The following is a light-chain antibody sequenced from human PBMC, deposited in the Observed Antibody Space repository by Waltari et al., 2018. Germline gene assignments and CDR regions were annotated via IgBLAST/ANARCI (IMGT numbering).Light chain of an antibody. J-gene: IGKJ1*01. CDR1: QGIGNY. CDR3: QKYNSVWT. CDR2: AAS. V-gene: IGKV1-27*01. Sequence: DIQMTQSPSSLSASVGARVTITCRASQGIGNYLAWYQQKPGKLPKLLIYAASTLQSGVPSRFSGSGSGTDFTLTISSLQPEDVATYYCQKYNSVWTFGQGTKVEIK.